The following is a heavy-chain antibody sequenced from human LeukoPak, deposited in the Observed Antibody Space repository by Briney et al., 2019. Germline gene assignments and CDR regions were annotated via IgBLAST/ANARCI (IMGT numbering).Heavy chain of an antibody. D-gene: IGHD2-2*02. CDR1: GFTFADYA. CDR3: ARGVYCISTACYTASALDI. CDR2: ISWNSGNI. Sequence: PGGSLRLSCAASGFTFADYAMHWVRQAPGKGLEWVSSISWNSGNIGYADSVKGRLTISRDNAKNSLYLQMNTVRVEGMALYYCARGVYCISTACYTASALDIRGPGTMVAVSS. J-gene: IGHJ3*02. V-gene: IGHV3-9*03.